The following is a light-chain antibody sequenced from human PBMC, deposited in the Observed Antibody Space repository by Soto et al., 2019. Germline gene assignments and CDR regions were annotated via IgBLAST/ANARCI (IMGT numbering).Light chain of an antibody. Sequence: EIVMTQSPATLSVSPGEPVTLSCRASQSVSSNLAWYQQKPGQPPRLLIYGASTRANRIPARFSGSGSGTEFTRTISSLQSEDFADYYCQQYYTWSPVTFGGGTKVEIK. V-gene: IGKV3-15*01. CDR3: QQYYTWSPVT. J-gene: IGKJ4*01. CDR1: QSVSSN. CDR2: GAS.